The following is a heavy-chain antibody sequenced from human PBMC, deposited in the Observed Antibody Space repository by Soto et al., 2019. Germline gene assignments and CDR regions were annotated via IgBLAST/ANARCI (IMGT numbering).Heavy chain of an antibody. CDR3: AKDGSGSGSYLDY. CDR2: ISGSGGST. V-gene: IGHV3-23*01. D-gene: IGHD3-10*01. Sequence: EVQLLESGGGLVQPGGSLRLSCAASGFTFSSYAMSWVRQAPGTGLEWVSAISGSGGSTYYADSVKGRFTISRDNSKNTLYLQMNSLRAEDTAVYYCAKDGSGSGSYLDYWGQGTLVTVSS. J-gene: IGHJ4*02. CDR1: GFTFSSYA.